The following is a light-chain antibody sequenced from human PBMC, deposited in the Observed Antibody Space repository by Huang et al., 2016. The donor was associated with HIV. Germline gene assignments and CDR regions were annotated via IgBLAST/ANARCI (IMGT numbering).Light chain of an antibody. CDR3: QQYNNWLGT. J-gene: IGKJ2*01. CDR2: GAS. V-gene: IGKV3-15*01. CDR1: QSVSSN. Sequence: EIVMTQSPATLSVSPGERATLSSRASQSVSSNLAWYQQKPGQAPRLLIYGASTRATSIPARFSGRGSGTEVTLTISSLQSEDFAVYYCQQYNNWLGTFGQGTKLEIK.